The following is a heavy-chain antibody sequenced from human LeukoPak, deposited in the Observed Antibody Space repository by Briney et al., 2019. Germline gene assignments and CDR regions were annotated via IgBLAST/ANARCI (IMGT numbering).Heavy chain of an antibody. CDR3: ARRYCGGDCHSPYFDY. CDR1: GFTLSSYW. J-gene: IGHJ4*02. V-gene: IGHV3-7*01. Sequence: GGSLRLSCAASGFTLSSYWMSWVGQAPGKGLEWVANIKQDGSERYYVDSVKGRFTISRDNAKNSLYLQMNSLRAEDTAVYYCARRYCGGDCHSPYFDYWGQGTLVTVSS. D-gene: IGHD2-21*02. CDR2: IKQDGSER.